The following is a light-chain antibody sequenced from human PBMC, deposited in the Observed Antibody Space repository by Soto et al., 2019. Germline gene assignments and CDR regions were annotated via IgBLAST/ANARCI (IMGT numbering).Light chain of an antibody. J-gene: IGLJ1*01. V-gene: IGLV9-49*01. CDR1: SGYSNYK. CDR2: VGTGGSVG. Sequence: QLVLTQPPSASASLGASVTLTCTLSSGYSNYKVDWYQQRPGKGPRFVMRVGTGGSVGSKGDGIPDRFSVLGSGLNRYLTIKNIQEEDESDYHCGADHGSFFGTGTKLTVL. CDR3: GADHGSF.